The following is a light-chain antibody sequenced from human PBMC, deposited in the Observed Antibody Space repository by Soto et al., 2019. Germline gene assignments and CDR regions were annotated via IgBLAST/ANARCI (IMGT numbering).Light chain of an antibody. J-gene: IGLJ1*01. CDR2: GVT. Sequence: QSVLTQPTSVSGSPGQSITISCTGNHNDIGTYDYVSWYQQHPGRAPRLLIHGVTTRPSGISDRFSASKSGLTASLTISGLQPEDEADYYCSSFTSNRIDVFGPGTKLTVL. CDR3: SSFTSNRIDV. V-gene: IGLV2-14*03. CDR1: HNDIGTYDY.